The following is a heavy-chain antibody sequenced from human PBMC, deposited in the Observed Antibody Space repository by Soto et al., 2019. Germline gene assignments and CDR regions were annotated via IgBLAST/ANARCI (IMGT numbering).Heavy chain of an antibody. Sequence: GGSLRLSCAASGFTFSSYSMNWVRQAPGKGLEWVSYISSSSSTIYYADSVKGRFTISRDNAKKSLYLQMNSLRDEDTAVYYCARSITMIVEMDVWGQGTTVPVYS. CDR1: GFTFSSYS. CDR3: ARSITMIVEMDV. D-gene: IGHD3-22*01. J-gene: IGHJ6*02. CDR2: ISSSSSTI. V-gene: IGHV3-48*02.